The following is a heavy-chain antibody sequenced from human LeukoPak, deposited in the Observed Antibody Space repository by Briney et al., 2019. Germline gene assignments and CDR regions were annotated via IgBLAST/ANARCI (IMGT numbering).Heavy chain of an antibody. J-gene: IGHJ4*02. CDR3: ARGSWDCSGGSCYSTSFDY. Sequence: SETLSLTCTVSGGSISSGGYYWSWIRQHPGKGLEWIGYTYYSGSTYYNPSLKSRVTISVDTSKNQFSLKLSSVTAADTAVYYCARGSWDCSGGSCYSTSFDYWGQGTLVTVSS. CDR1: GGSISSGGYY. CDR2: TYYSGST. V-gene: IGHV4-31*03. D-gene: IGHD2-15*01.